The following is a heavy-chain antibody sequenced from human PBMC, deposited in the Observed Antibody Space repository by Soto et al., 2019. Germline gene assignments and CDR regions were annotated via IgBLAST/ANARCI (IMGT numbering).Heavy chain of an antibody. D-gene: IGHD6-19*01. CDR2: IYSGGST. CDR1: GFTVSSNY. CDR3: ARVPSIAVAEDDAFDI. J-gene: IGHJ3*02. Sequence: GGSLRLSCAASGFTVSSNYMSWVRQAPGKGLEWVSVIYSGGSTYYADSVKGRFTISRDNSKNTLYLQMNSLRAENTAVYYCARVPSIAVAEDDAFDIWGQGTMVTVSS. V-gene: IGHV3-53*01.